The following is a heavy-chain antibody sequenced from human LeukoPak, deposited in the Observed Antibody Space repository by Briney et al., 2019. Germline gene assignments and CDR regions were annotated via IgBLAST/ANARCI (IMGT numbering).Heavy chain of an antibody. J-gene: IGHJ4*02. CDR3: ARASIAAAGTSDY. CDR2: IKSKTDGGTT. V-gene: IGHV3-15*01. CDR1: GFTFSNAW. D-gene: IGHD6-13*01. Sequence: GGSLRLSCAASGFTFSNAWMSWVRQAPGKGLEWVGRIKSKTDGGTTDYAAPVKGRFTISRDDSKNTLYLQMNSLRAEDTAVYYCARASIAAAGTSDYWGQGTLVTVSS.